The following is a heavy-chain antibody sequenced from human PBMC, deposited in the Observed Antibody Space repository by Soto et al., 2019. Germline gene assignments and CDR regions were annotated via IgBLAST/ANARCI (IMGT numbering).Heavy chain of an antibody. V-gene: IGHV4-34*01. D-gene: IGHD6-6*01. Sequence: PETLSLTCAVYGGSFSGYYWSWIRQPPGKGLEWIGEINHSGSTNYNPSLKSRVTISVDTSKNQFSLKLSSVTAADTAVYYCARTAPPYYGMDVWGQGTKVT. CDR1: GGSFSGYY. J-gene: IGHJ6*02. CDR3: ARTAPPYYGMDV. CDR2: INHSGST.